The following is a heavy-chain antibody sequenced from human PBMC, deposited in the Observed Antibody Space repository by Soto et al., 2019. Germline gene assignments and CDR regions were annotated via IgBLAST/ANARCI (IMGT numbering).Heavy chain of an antibody. D-gene: IGHD2-15*01. Sequence: SVKVSCKASGGTFSTSSFVWVLQGPGQGLEWMGGIIPIFTRTNFAQKFQGRVTFSADESTRTTYMELRSLTSEDTAIYYCARDVVRSTAGDSWGQGTLVTVSS. J-gene: IGHJ4*02. V-gene: IGHV1-69*13. CDR2: IIPIFTRT. CDR1: GGTFSTSS. CDR3: ARDVVRSTAGDS.